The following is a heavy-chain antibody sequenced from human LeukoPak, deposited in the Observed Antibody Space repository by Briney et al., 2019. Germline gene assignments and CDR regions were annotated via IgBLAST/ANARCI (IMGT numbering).Heavy chain of an antibody. CDR3: AKDLKNYEIVVVPAAVGY. Sequence: GRSLRLSCAASGFTFSSYAMHWVRQAPGKGLEWVAVISYDGSNKYYADSVKGRFTISRDNSKNTLYLQMNSLRAEDTAVYYCAKDLKNYEIVVVPAAVGYWGQGTLVTVSS. CDR1: GFTFSSYA. D-gene: IGHD2-2*01. V-gene: IGHV3-30-3*01. CDR2: ISYDGSNK. J-gene: IGHJ4*02.